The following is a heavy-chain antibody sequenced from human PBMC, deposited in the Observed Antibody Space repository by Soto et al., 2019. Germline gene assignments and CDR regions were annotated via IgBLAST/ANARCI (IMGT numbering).Heavy chain of an antibody. V-gene: IGHV4-34*01. J-gene: IGHJ3*02. Sequence: QVQLQQWGAGLLKPSETLSLTCAVYGGSVSSRSNYYWSWIRQPPGKGLEWIGEMSHSGGTHFNPSLKSRVTISVDTSKNQFSLKMSSVTAADTALYYCARVERGTATTVVGAFDMWGPGTMVTVSS. CDR2: MSHSGGT. CDR1: GGSVSSRSNYY. CDR3: ARVERGTATTVVGAFDM. D-gene: IGHD1-1*01.